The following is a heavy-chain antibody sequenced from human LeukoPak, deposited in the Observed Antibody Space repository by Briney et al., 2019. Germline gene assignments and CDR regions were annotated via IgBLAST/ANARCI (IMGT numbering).Heavy chain of an antibody. Sequence: GGSLRLSCAASGLTVSSNYMSWVRQAPGKGLEWVSVIYSGGSTYYADSVKGRFTISRDNSKNTLYLQMNSLRAEDTAVYYCARESRDIAAFDYWGQGTLVTVSS. D-gene: IGHD6-6*01. CDR1: GLTVSSNY. J-gene: IGHJ4*02. CDR3: ARESRDIAAFDY. V-gene: IGHV3-66*01. CDR2: IYSGGST.